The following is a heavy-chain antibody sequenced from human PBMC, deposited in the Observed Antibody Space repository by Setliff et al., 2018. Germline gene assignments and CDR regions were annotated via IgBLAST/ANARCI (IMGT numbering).Heavy chain of an antibody. CDR3: ARGPRYSGSYYVNY. V-gene: IGHV4-34*01. Sequence: SETLSLTCAVYGGSFSDYYWTWIRQPPGKGLEWIGEINHSGSSNYNPSLKSRVTISVDTSKNLFSLNLSSVTAADTAVYYCARGPRYSGSYYVNYWGQGTLVTVSS. CDR2: INHSGSS. D-gene: IGHD1-26*01. CDR1: GGSFSDYY. J-gene: IGHJ4*02.